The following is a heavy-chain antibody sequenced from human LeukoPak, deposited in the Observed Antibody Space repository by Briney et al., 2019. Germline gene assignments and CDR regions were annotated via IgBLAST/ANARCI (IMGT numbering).Heavy chain of an antibody. D-gene: IGHD3-22*01. CDR2: ISSSSSYI. CDR1: GFTFSSYS. V-gene: IGHV3-21*01. CDR3: ARGPLVVLIDY. Sequence: GGSPRLSCAASGFTFSSYSMNWVRQAPGKGLEWVSSISSSSSYIYYADSVKGRFTISRDNAKNSLYLQMNSLRAEDTAVYYCARGPLVVLIDYWGQGTLVTVSS. J-gene: IGHJ4*02.